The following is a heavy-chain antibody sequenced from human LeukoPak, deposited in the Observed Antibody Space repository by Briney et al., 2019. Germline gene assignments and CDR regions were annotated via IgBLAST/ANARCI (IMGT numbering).Heavy chain of an antibody. CDR2: ISYDGSNK. CDR3: ARDYDYTMVRGVKGFDY. D-gene: IGHD3-10*01. J-gene: IGHJ4*02. V-gene: IGHV3-30-3*01. Sequence: QSGGSLRLSCAASGFTFSSYAMHWVRQAPGKGLEWVAVISYDGSNKYYADSVKGRFTISRDNSKNTLYLQTNSLRAEDTAVYYCARDYDYTMVRGVKGFDYWGQGTLVTVSS. CDR1: GFTFSSYA.